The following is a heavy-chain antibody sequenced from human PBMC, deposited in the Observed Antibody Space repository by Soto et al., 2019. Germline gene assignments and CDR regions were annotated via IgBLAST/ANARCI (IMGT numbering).Heavy chain of an antibody. CDR1: GDTFTSYD. CDR3: ARAGHCIITSCYAFDI. Sequence: ASVKVCCKAPGDTFTSYDINWVRQATGKGLEWMGWMNPNSGNTGYAQKFQGRVTMTRNTSISTAYMELSSLRSEDTAVYYCARAGHCIITSCYAFDIWGQGTMVTVSS. CDR2: MNPNSGNT. D-gene: IGHD2-2*01. J-gene: IGHJ3*02. V-gene: IGHV1-8*01.